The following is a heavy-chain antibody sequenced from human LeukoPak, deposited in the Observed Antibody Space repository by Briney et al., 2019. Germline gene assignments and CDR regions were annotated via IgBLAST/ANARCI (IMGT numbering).Heavy chain of an antibody. J-gene: IGHJ5*02. Sequence: ASVKVSCKASGYTFTSYAMHWVRQAPGQRLEWMVWINAGNGNTKYSQKFQGRVTITRDTSASTAYMELSSLRSEDTAVYYCARDPQYDILTGSWFDPWGQGTLVTVSS. D-gene: IGHD3-9*01. V-gene: IGHV1-3*01. CDR3: ARDPQYDILTGSWFDP. CDR2: INAGNGNT. CDR1: GYTFTSYA.